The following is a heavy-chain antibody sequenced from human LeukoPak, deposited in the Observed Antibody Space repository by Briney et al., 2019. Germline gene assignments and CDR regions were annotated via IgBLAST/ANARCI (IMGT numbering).Heavy chain of an antibody. Sequence: GASVKVSCKASGYTFSNYGISWVRQAPGQGLEWMGWISGYNGNTNYAQKLQGRVTMTTDTSTSTAYMELRSLRSDDTGVYYCARDLYYGSGSYPDSHDYWGKGTTVTVSS. J-gene: IGHJ6*04. D-gene: IGHD3-10*01. CDR1: GYTFSNYG. CDR2: ISGYNGNT. V-gene: IGHV1-18*01. CDR3: ARDLYYGSGSYPDSHDY.